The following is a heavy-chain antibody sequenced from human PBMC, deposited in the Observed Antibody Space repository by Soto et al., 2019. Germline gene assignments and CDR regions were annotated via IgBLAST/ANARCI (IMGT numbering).Heavy chain of an antibody. J-gene: IGHJ4*02. CDR2: ISYDGSSK. CDR3: ARMTAVAGTPACAY. D-gene: IGHD6-19*01. Sequence: QVQLVESGGGVVQPGGSLRLSCVASGFTFSSFSLHWVRQAPGKGLEWLALISYDGSSKYNADSVKGRFTISRENSSYTLDFQPRSLRPQATAAYYCARMTAVAGTPACAYWGPGALVTVSP. CDR1: GFTFSSFS. V-gene: IGHV3-30-3*01.